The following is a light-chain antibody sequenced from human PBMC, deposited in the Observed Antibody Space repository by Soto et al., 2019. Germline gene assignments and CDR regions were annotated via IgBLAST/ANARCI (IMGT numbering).Light chain of an antibody. V-gene: IGKV1-5*01. CDR2: DAY. Sequence: IQMTQSPSTLSASVGDRVTITCRASHNIERWMAWYQQKPGKAPKLLIYDAYSLESGVPSRFSGRRSGTEFTLTIAGLQPEDFATYYCQQYESYSPLTFGGGTKVDI. CDR1: HNIERW. J-gene: IGKJ4*01. CDR3: QQYESYSPLT.